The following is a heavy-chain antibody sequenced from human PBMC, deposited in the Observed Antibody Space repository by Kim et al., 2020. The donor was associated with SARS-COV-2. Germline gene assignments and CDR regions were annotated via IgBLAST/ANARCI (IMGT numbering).Heavy chain of an antibody. J-gene: IGHJ6*02. CDR1: GFTFSSYA. CDR3: AKGPREGWHYYYYGMDV. Sequence: GGSLRLSCAASGFTFSSYAMSWVRQAPAKGLEWVSAISGSGGSTYYADSVKGRFTISRDNSKNTLYLQMNSLRAEDTAVYYCAKGPREGWHYYYYGMDVWGQGTTVTVSS. CDR2: ISGSGGST. D-gene: IGHD6-19*01. V-gene: IGHV3-23*01.